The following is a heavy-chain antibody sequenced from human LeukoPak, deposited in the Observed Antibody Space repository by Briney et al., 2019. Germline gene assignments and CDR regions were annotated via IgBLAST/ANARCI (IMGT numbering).Heavy chain of an antibody. CDR3: ARGSPYSSSWYDYYYYMDV. Sequence: ASVKVSCKASGYTFTSYGISWVRQAPGQGPEWMGWISAYNGNTNYAQKLQGRVTMTTDTSTSTAYMELRSLRSDDTAVYYCARGSPYSSSWYDYYYYMDVWGKGTTVTVSS. CDR1: GYTFTSYG. J-gene: IGHJ6*03. CDR2: ISAYNGNT. D-gene: IGHD6-13*01. V-gene: IGHV1-18*01.